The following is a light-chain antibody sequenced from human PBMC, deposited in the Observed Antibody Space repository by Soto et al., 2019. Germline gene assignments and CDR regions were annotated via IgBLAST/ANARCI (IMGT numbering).Light chain of an antibody. J-gene: IGKJ1*01. CDR3: QQRET. V-gene: IGKV3-11*01. CDR1: QSVRSY. Sequence: EIVLTQSPATLSLSPGERATLSCRASQSVRSYLGWYQQKPGQAPRLLIYDASNRAAGIPARFSGSGSGTDFTLTISSLEPEDFALYYCQQRETFGQGTKVEIK. CDR2: DAS.